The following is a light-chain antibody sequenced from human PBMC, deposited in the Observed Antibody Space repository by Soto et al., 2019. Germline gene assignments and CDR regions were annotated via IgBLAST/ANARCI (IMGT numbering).Light chain of an antibody. V-gene: IGLV1-47*02. CDR3: AAWDDSLRGYV. CDR1: SSNIGSNY. Sequence: QPVLTQPPSASGTPGQRVTISCSGSSSNIGSNYVYWYQQLPGTAPKLLIYSNNQRPSGVPDRFSGSKSGTSASLAISGLRSEDEADYYCAAWDDSLRGYVFGTGTQVTVL. J-gene: IGLJ1*01. CDR2: SNN.